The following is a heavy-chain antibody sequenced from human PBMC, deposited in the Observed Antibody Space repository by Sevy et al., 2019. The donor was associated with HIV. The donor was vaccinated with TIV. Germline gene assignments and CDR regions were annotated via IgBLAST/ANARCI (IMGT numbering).Heavy chain of an antibody. CDR3: TRSGGYSDYGMDV. CDR1: GFTFITYD. D-gene: IGHD5-12*01. Sequence: GGSLRLSCAASGFTFITYDMHWVRHVTGKGLERVSGVGPAGDTFYPGSVKGRFTISRENAKNSLYLQMNNLRAGDTAVYYCTRSGGYSDYGMDVWGQGTTVTVSS. CDR2: VGPAGDT. J-gene: IGHJ6*02. V-gene: IGHV3-13*01.